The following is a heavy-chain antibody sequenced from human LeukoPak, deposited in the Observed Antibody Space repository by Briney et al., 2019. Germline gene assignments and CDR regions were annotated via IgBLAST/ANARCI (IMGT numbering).Heavy chain of an antibody. CDR3: ARRGITMVRGVIRVSGSWFDP. V-gene: IGHV4-34*01. CDR2: INHSGST. CDR1: GGSFSGYY. J-gene: IGHJ5*02. D-gene: IGHD3-10*01. Sequence: SETLSLTCAVYGGSFSGYYWSWIRQPPGKGLDWIGEINHSGSTNYNPSLKSRVTISVDTSKNQFSLKLSSVTAADTAVYYCARRGITMVRGVIRVSGSWFDPWGQGTLVTVSS.